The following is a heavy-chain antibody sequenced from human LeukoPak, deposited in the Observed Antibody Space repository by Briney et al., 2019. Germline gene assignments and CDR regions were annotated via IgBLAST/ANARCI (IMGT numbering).Heavy chain of an antibody. CDR1: GYTFTGYY. Sequence: GASVKVSCKASGYTFTGYYMHWVRQAPGQGLEWMGWINPNSGGTNYAQKFQVRVTMTRDTSTSTVYMELSSLRSEDTAVYYCARGVYDFWSGYLYYFDYWGRGTLVTVSS. D-gene: IGHD3-3*01. CDR2: INPNSGGT. CDR3: ARGVYDFWSGYLYYFDY. V-gene: IGHV1-2*02. J-gene: IGHJ4*02.